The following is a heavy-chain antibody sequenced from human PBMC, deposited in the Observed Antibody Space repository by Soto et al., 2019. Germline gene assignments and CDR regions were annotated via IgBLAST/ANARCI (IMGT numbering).Heavy chain of an antibody. CDR3: ARNWNYFYYGMDV. CDR1: GYSFTSSW. CDR2: IYPGDSET. V-gene: IGHV5-51*01. J-gene: IGHJ6*02. D-gene: IGHD1-1*01. Sequence: GESLKISCNGSGYSFTSSWIGWVRQKPGKGLEWMGIIYPGDSETKYSPSFEGQVTISADKSISTAYLQWSSLKASDTAMYYCARNWNYFYYGMDVWGQGTMVTVYS.